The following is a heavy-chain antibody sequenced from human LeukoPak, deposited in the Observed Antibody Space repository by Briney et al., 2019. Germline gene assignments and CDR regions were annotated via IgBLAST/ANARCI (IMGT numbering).Heavy chain of an antibody. D-gene: IGHD6-13*01. Sequence: GSLRLSCAASGFTVSSNYMSWVRQPPGKGLEWIGSIYYSGSTYYNPSLKSRVTISVDTSKNQFSLKLSSVTAADTAVYYCAGWGGGAAAGNFDYWGQGTLVTVSS. CDR3: AGWGGGAAAGNFDY. CDR2: IYYSGST. CDR1: GFTVSSNY. V-gene: IGHV4-59*05. J-gene: IGHJ4*02.